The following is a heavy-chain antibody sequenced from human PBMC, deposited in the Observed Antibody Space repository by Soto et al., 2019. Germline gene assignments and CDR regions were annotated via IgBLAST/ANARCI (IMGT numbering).Heavy chain of an antibody. J-gene: IGHJ4*02. CDR3: VKEAVIAPSYYFDY. Sequence: GGCLRLSCAASGFTLSSYAMSWVRQAPGKGLEWVSAISGSGGSTYYADSVKGRFTISRDNSKNTLYLQMSSLRAEDTAVYYCVKEAVIAPSYYFDYWGQGTLVTVSS. D-gene: IGHD3-16*02. CDR1: GFTLSSYA. V-gene: IGHV3-23*01. CDR2: ISGSGGST.